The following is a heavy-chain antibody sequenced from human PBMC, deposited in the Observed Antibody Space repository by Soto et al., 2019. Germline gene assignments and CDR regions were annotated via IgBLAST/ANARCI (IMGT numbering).Heavy chain of an antibody. CDR2: ISSNSAYI. D-gene: IGHD6-13*01. CDR3: TRDASRDSSARGWFDP. J-gene: IGHJ5*02. V-gene: IGHV3-21*01. Sequence: GGSLRLSCAASGFPFRSFTMNWVRQAPGKGLEWVSTISSNSAYIYYTDALRGRFTISRDNAKNSLHLQMNSLRAEDTAVYYCTRDASRDSSARGWFDPWGPGTLVTVSS. CDR1: GFPFRSFT.